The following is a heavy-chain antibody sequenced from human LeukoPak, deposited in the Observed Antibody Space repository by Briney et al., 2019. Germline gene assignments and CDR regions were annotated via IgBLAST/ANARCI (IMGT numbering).Heavy chain of an antibody. J-gene: IGHJ4*02. Sequence: GGSLRLSCAASGFTFSSYWMHWVRQAPGKGPVWVARTNRDGSSTTYADSVKGRFTISKDNAKNTLYLLMNSLRAEDTAVYYCARDSVEWYIFDYWGQGTLVTVSS. CDR3: ARDSVEWYIFDY. D-gene: IGHD3-3*01. V-gene: IGHV3-74*01. CDR1: GFTFSSYW. CDR2: TNRDGSST.